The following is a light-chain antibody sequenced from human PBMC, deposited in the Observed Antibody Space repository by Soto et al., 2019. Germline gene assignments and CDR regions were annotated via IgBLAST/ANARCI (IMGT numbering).Light chain of an antibody. Sequence: IQMTQSPSSLSASVGDRVTITCRASQSISSYLNWYQQKPGKAPKLLIYAASSLQSGVPSRFSGSGSGTDFTLTISSLQPEDVATYYCQKCGSAPFTFGGGTKVDIK. V-gene: IGKV1-39*01. CDR1: QSISSY. CDR2: AAS. CDR3: QKCGSAPFT. J-gene: IGKJ4*01.